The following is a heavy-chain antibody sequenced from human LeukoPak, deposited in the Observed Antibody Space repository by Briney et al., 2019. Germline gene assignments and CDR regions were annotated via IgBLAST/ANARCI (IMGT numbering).Heavy chain of an antibody. D-gene: IGHD3-10*01. CDR1: GYTFTSYY. CDR3: ARGVGTHMVRGVINGDY. V-gene: IGHV1-46*01. J-gene: IGHJ4*02. Sequence: ASVKVSCKASGYTFTSYYMHWVRQAPGQGLEWMGIINPSGGSTSYAQKFQGRVTMTRDTSTSTVYMELSSLRSEDTAVYYCARGVGTHMVRGVINGDYWGQGTLVTVSS. CDR2: INPSGGST.